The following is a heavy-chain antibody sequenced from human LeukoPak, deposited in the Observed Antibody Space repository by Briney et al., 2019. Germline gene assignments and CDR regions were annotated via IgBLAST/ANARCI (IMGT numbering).Heavy chain of an antibody. V-gene: IGHV4-59*05. D-gene: IGHD3-10*01. CDR1: GDSMSTSY. CDR2: IYYSGST. J-gene: IGHJ4*02. Sequence: PSETLSLTCIVSGDSMSTSYWSWIRQPLGKGLEWIGSIYYSGSTYYNPSLKSRVTISVDTSKNQFSLKLSSVTAADTAVYYCARLNYGSGSYYPGSFDYWGQGTLVTVSS. CDR3: ARLNYGSGSYYPGSFDY.